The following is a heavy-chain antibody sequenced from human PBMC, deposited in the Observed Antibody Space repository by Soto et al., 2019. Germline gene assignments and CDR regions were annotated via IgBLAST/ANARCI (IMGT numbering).Heavy chain of an antibody. V-gene: IGHV4-59*08. Sequence: QVQLQESGPGXVKPSETLSLTCTVSGGSISSYYWSWIRQPPGKGLEWIGYIYYSGSTNYNPSLKSRVTISVDTSKNQFSLKLSSVTAADTAVYYCARRWGSYFDYWGQGTLVTVSS. CDR1: GGSISSYY. CDR2: IYYSGST. CDR3: ARRWGSYFDY. J-gene: IGHJ4*02. D-gene: IGHD7-27*01.